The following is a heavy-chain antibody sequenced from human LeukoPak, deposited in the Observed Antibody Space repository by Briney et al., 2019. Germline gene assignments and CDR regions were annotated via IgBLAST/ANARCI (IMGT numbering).Heavy chain of an antibody. J-gene: IGHJ4*02. Sequence: GRSLMLSCAASGFTFSSYGMHWVRQAPGKGLEWVSVISYDGSNKYYADSVKGRFTICRDNSKNTLYLQMNSLRAEDTALYYCAKDNGDYGYFDYWGQGTLITVSS. V-gene: IGHV3-30*18. D-gene: IGHD4-17*01. CDR3: AKDNGDYGYFDY. CDR2: ISYDGSNK. CDR1: GFTFSSYG.